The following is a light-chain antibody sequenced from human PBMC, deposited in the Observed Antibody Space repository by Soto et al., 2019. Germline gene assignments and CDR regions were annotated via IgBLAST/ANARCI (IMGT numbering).Light chain of an antibody. CDR2: GAS. V-gene: IGKV3-20*01. Sequence: EIVLTQSPGTLSLSPGERATLSCRASQSVSSSFLAWYQQKPGQAPRLLIYGASSRATGIPDRFSGGGSGTDFTLTNSRLEPEDFAVYYCQPYGTSPFTFGPGTKVDIK. CDR3: QPYGTSPFT. J-gene: IGKJ3*01. CDR1: QSVSSSF.